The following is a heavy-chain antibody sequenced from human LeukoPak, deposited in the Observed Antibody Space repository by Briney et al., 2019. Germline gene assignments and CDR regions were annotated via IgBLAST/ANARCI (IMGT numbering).Heavy chain of an antibody. CDR2: INAGNGNT. J-gene: IGHJ4*02. CDR3: ARGGLVVVATIDY. CDR1: GYTFTSYA. D-gene: IGHD2-15*01. Sequence: ASVTVSCKASGYTFTSYAMHWVRQAPGQRLEWMGWINAGNGNTKYSQKFQGRVTITRDTSASTAYMELSSLRSEDTAVYYCARGGLVVVATIDYWGQGTLVTVSS. V-gene: IGHV1-3*01.